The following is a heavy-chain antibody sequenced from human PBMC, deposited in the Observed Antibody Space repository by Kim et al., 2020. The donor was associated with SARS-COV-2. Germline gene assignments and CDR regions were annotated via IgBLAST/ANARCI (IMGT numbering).Heavy chain of an antibody. J-gene: IGHJ6*02. V-gene: IGHV1-46*01. CDR2: GST. CDR3: ARWSGKNYV. Sequence: GSTSYTQKFQGRVTMTRDTSTSPVYMELSSLRSEDTAVYYCARWSGKNYVWGQGTTVTVSS.